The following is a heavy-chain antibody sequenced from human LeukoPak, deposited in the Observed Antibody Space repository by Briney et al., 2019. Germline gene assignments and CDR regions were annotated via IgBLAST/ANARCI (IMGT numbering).Heavy chain of an antibody. CDR1: GFTLSSSW. D-gene: IGHD2-15*01. V-gene: IGHV3-74*01. CDR3: ARDRTIAWFDY. CDR2: INGDGTNT. Sequence: GGSLRLSCAASGFTLSSSWMHWVRQAPGKGLVWVSHINGDGTNTNYADSVKGRFSISRDNAKKTLYLQMNTLRAEDTAVYYCARDRTIAWFDYWGQGALVTVSS. J-gene: IGHJ4*02.